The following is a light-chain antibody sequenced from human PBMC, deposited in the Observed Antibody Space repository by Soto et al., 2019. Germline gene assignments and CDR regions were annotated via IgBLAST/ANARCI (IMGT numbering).Light chain of an antibody. CDR1: IRDIGGYNF. CDR2: DVN. V-gene: IGLV2-14*01. J-gene: IGLJ2*01. CDR3: ASYTRTTTLV. Sequence: QSALTQPASVSGSPGQSITISCTGTIRDIGGYNFISWYQHHPGKAPKLVIYDVNNRPSGISYRFSGSKSGNTASLTISGLQAEDEADYYCASYTRTTTLVFGGGTKLTVL.